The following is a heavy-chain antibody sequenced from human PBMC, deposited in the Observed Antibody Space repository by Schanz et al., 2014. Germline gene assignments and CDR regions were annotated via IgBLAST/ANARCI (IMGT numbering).Heavy chain of an antibody. D-gene: IGHD2-2*01. Sequence: QVQLQESGPGLVKPSETLSLTCAVSGGSISSYYWSWIRQPPGKALEWIGYIYSSGSTNYNPSLKSRVTMSVDTSKNQFSLKLSSVTDADTAVYYCARHGRGLAKYQLLYFDYWGQGTLVTVSS. J-gene: IGHJ4*02. V-gene: IGHV4-59*08. CDR3: ARHGRGLAKYQLLYFDY. CDR1: GGSISSYY. CDR2: IYSSGST.